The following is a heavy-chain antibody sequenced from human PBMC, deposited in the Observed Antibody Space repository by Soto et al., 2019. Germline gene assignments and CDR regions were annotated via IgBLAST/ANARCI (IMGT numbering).Heavy chain of an antibody. CDR3: ARDPAAGDS. V-gene: IGHV3-21*01. D-gene: IGHD3-10*01. J-gene: IGHJ4*02. CDR2: ITTSTT. Sequence: EVQLVESGGGLVKPGESLRLSCEAFGFTFSTSTMNWVRQAPGKGLEWVSSITTSTTFYADSVKGRFTISRDNARNSLYLQMNSLRAEDTATYYCARDPAAGDSWGQGTQDTVSS. CDR1: GFTFSTST.